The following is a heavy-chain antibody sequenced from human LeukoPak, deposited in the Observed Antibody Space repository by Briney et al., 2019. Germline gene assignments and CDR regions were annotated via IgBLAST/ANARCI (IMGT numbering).Heavy chain of an antibody. CDR1: GYSISSGYY. J-gene: IGHJ4*02. Sequence: SETLSLTCTVSGYSISSGYYWGWIRQPPGKGLEWIGSIYHSGSTNYNPSLKSRVTMSVDTSKNQFSLKLSSVTAADTAVYYCARRALRQQLVDYWGQGTLVTVSS. CDR2: IYHSGST. V-gene: IGHV4-38-2*02. CDR3: ARRALRQQLVDY. D-gene: IGHD6-13*01.